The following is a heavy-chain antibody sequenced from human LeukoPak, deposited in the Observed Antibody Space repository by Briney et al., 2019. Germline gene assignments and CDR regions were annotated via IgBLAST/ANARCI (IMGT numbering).Heavy chain of an antibody. J-gene: IGHJ6*03. V-gene: IGHV3-21*01. CDR3: ARVGGVGATTFHYYYYMDV. Sequence: GGSLRLSCAASGFTFSSYSMNWVRQAPGKGLEWVSSISSSSSYIYYADSVKGRFTISRDNAKNSLYLQMNSLRAEDTAVYYCARVGGVGATTFHYYYYMDVWGKGTTVTISS. D-gene: IGHD1-26*01. CDR2: ISSSSSYI. CDR1: GFTFSSYS.